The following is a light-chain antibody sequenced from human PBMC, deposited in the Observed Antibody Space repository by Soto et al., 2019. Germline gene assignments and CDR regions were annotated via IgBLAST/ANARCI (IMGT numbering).Light chain of an antibody. J-gene: IGKJ1*01. CDR1: RSVDTD. Sequence: EILMKQSPATLSVSPGDSATLSCRASRSVDTDLAWYQQKPVQAPRLLVFATSARATGVPDRFRGSRSGTDFTLTISSLQPEDSATYYCHQYYNRPPWTFGQGTKVEI. CDR3: HQYYNRPPWT. V-gene: IGKV3-15*01. CDR2: ATS.